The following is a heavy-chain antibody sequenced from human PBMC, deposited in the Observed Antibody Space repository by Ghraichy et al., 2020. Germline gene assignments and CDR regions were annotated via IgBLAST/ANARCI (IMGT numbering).Heavy chain of an antibody. J-gene: IGHJ4*02. CDR3: ARHTPVYHFDY. CDR1: GFIFSTYS. CDR2: ISTTSNTI. V-gene: IGHV3-48*04. Sequence: GGSLRLSCAASGFIFSTYSMNWVRQAPGKGLEWISYISTTSNTIYYADSVKGRFTISRDNAKNSLYLQMNSLRAEDTAVYYCARHTPVYHFDYWGQGTLVTVSS.